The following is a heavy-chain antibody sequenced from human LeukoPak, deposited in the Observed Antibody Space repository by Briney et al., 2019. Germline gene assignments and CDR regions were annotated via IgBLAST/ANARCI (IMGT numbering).Heavy chain of an antibody. J-gene: IGHJ5*02. CDR2: IIPIFGTA. CDR3: AKVVAAIPSDNWFDP. D-gene: IGHD2-15*01. V-gene: IGHV1-69*06. CDR1: GGTFSSYA. Sequence: GASVKVSCKASGGTFSSYAISWVRQAPGQGLEWMGGIIPIFGTANYAQKFQGRVTITADKSTSTAYMELSSLRSEDTAVYYCAKVVAAIPSDNWFDPWGQGTLVTVPS.